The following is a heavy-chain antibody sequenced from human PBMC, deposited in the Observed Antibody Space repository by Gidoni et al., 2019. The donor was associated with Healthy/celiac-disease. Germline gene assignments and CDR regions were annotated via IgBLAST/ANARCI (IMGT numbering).Heavy chain of an antibody. Sequence: QVQLQQWGAGLLTPSETLSLTCAVYGGSFSGYYWSWIRQPPGKGLEWIGEINHSGSTNYNPSLKSRVTISVDTSKNQFSLKLSSVTAADTAVYYCASNLSSSWGYWGQGTLVTVSS. CDR2: INHSGST. CDR3: ASNLSSSWGY. D-gene: IGHD6-6*01. V-gene: IGHV4-34*01. CDR1: GGSFSGYY. J-gene: IGHJ4*02.